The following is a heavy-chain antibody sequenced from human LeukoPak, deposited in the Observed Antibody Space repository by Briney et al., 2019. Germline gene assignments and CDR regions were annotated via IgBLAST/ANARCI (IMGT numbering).Heavy chain of an antibody. CDR2: IKEDGSER. Sequence: PGGSLRLSCVASGFTLSFYWMGWVRQAPGKGLEWVANIKEDGSERYYVDSVKGRFTISRDNAKNTVFLQMNSLRAEDTAVYYCARVRAVAGTDVLYYFDYWGQGTLVTVSS. V-gene: IGHV3-7*02. CDR3: ARVRAVAGTDVLYYFDY. J-gene: IGHJ4*02. D-gene: IGHD6-19*01. CDR1: GFTLSFYW.